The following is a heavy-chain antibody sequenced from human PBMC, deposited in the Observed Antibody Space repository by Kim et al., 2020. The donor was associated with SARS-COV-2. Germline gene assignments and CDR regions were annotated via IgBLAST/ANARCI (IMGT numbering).Heavy chain of an antibody. CDR3: ARDKNSAYYYDSSGYYPNSYYYYGMDV. V-gene: IGHV1-18*01. CDR1: GYTFTSYG. Sequence: ASVKVSCKASGYTFTSYGISWVRQDPGQGLEWMGWISAYNGNTNYAQKLQGRVTMTTDTSTSTAYMELSSLRSDDTAVYYCARDKNSAYYYDSSGYYPNSYYYYGMDVWGQGTTVTVSS. CDR2: ISAYNGNT. J-gene: IGHJ6*02. D-gene: IGHD3-22*01.